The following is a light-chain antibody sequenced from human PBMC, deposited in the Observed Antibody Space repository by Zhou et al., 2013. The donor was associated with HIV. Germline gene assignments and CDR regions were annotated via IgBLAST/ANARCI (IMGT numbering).Light chain of an antibody. V-gene: IGKV1-9*01. J-gene: IGKJ4*01. CDR3: QQYNTYPLT. CDR1: QAISSH. Sequence: DIQLTQSPSFLSASVGDRVTITCRASQAISSHLTWYQQRPGKAPKLLIYAASTLQSGVPLRFSGSGSGTEFTLTISSLQPEDFAIYYCQQYNTYPLTFGGGTKVEIK. CDR2: AAS.